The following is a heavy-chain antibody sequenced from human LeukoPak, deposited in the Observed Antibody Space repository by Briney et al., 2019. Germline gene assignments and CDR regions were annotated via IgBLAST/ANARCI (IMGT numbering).Heavy chain of an antibody. CDR1: RVSISSYS. Sequence: SETLSLTCTVSRVSISSYSWSWIRQPPGKGLEWIGCISDSGRTYYNPSLKSRVTISLGTSNNQFSLRLTSVTAADSAMYYCTKGYYEPFDSWGQGTLVTVSS. CDR2: ISDSGRT. D-gene: IGHD3-22*01. CDR3: TKGYYEPFDS. V-gene: IGHV4-59*01. J-gene: IGHJ4*02.